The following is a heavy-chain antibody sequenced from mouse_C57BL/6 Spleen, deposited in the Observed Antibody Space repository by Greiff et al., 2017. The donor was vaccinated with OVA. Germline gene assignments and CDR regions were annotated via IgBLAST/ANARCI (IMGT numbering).Heavy chain of an antibody. D-gene: IGHD2-5*01. CDR3: ARDSNYKRNYWYFDV. V-gene: IGHV5-17*01. CDR1: GFTFSDYG. J-gene: IGHJ1*03. Sequence: EVKLMESGGGLVKPGGSLKLSCAASGFTFSDYGMHWVRQAPEKGLEWVAYISSGSSTIYYADTVKGRFTISRDNAKNTLFLQMTSLRSEDTAMYYCARDSNYKRNYWYFDVWGTGTTVTVSS. CDR2: ISSGSSTI.